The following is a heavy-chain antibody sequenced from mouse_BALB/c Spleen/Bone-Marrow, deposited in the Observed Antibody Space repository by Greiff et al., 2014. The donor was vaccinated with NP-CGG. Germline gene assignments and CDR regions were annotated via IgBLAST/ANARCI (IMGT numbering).Heavy chain of an antibody. CDR1: GFTFSSFG. D-gene: IGHD3-3*01. J-gene: IGHJ4*01. V-gene: IGHV5-17*02. CDR2: ISSGSSTX. Sequence: EVKLVESGGGLVQPGGSRKLSCAASGFTFSSFGMHWVRQAPEKGLEWVAYISSGSSTXXXXXTMXGXFTXXRDNHKNTLLLQMASLRSEDKAMYYCTRSGTIGSMDYWGQGTPVTVSS. CDR3: TRSGTIGSMDY.